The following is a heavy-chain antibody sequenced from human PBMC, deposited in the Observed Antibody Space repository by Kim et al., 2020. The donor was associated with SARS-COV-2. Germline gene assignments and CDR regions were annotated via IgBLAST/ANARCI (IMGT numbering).Heavy chain of an antibody. CDR3: ASVGGIVGATPDY. CDR2: IIPIFGTA. J-gene: IGHJ4*02. V-gene: IGHV1-69*13. CDR1: GGTFSSYA. Sequence: SVKVSCKASGGTFSSYAISWVRQAPGQGLEWMGGIIPIFGTANYAQKFQGRVTITADESTSTAYMELSGLRSEDTAVYYCASVGGIVGATPDYWGQGTLVTVSS. D-gene: IGHD1-26*01.